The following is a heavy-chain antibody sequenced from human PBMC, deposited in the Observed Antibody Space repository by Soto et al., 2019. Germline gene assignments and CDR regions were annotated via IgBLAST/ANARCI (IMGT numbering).Heavy chain of an antibody. Sequence: SVKVSCKASGGTFSSYAISWVRQAPGQGLEWMGGIIPIFGTANYAQKFQGRVTITADKSTSTAYMELSSLRSEDTAVYYCARAVAGGTHITIFGVVNRGDYYYGMDVWGQGTTVTVSS. J-gene: IGHJ6*02. CDR3: ARAVAGGTHITIFGVVNRGDYYYGMDV. V-gene: IGHV1-69*06. CDR1: GGTFSSYA. D-gene: IGHD3-3*01. CDR2: IIPIFGTA.